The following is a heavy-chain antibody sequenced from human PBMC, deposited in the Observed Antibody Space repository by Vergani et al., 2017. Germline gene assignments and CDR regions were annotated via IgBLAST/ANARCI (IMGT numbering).Heavy chain of an antibody. J-gene: IGHJ4*02. Sequence: QVQLVQSGAEVKKPGASVKVSCKASGYTFTGYYMHWVRQAPGQGLEWMGWINPNSGGTNYAQKFQGWVTMTTDTSISTAYMELSRLRSDDTAVYYCARDAQPRGYSGYVPGDYWGQGTLVTVSS. CDR3: ARDAQPRGYSGYVPGDY. D-gene: IGHD5-12*01. V-gene: IGHV1-2*04. CDR2: INPNSGGT. CDR1: GYTFTGYY.